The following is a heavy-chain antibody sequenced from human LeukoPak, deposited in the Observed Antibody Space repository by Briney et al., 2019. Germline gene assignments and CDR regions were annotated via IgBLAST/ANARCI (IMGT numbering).Heavy chain of an antibody. CDR1: GFTFSSYW. J-gene: IGHJ5*02. D-gene: IGHD2-21*01. CDR2: INSDGSST. CDR3: ARDEACGGDCFNWFDP. V-gene: IGHV3-74*01. Sequence: GGSLRLSCAASGFTFSSYWMRWVRQAPGKGLVWVSRINSDGSSTSYADSVKGRFTISRDNAKNTLYLQMNSLRAEDTAVYYCARDEACGGDCFNWFDPWGQGTLFTVSS.